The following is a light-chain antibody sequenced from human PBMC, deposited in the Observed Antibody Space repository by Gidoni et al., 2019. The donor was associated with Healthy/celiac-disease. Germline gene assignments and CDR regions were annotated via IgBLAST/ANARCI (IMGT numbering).Light chain of an antibody. Sequence: EIVVTQSPGTLSLSPGERATLSCRASQRISSSYLAWYQQKPGQAPRLLIYGASSRATGIPDRFSGSGSGTDFTLTISRLEPEDFAVYYCQQYGSSLLTFGGGTKVEIK. V-gene: IGKV3-20*01. CDR2: GAS. CDR3: QQYGSSLLT. J-gene: IGKJ4*01. CDR1: QRISSSY.